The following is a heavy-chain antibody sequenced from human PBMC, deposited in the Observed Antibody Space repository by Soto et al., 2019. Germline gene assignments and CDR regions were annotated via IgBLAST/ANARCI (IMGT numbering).Heavy chain of an antibody. J-gene: IGHJ5*02. V-gene: IGHV3-23*01. D-gene: IGHD2-15*01. CDR2: ITGIDGRT. CDR1: GFTFGNYA. CDR3: AKDRGPYCSGGICYPPSWFDP. Sequence: GGSLRLSCVGSGFTFGNYAMSWVRQAPGKGLEWVSSITGIDGRTYYADSVKGRFTISRDNPKNTLYLQMNNLRAEDTAMFYCAKDRGPYCSGGICYPPSWFDPWGQGTQVTVSS.